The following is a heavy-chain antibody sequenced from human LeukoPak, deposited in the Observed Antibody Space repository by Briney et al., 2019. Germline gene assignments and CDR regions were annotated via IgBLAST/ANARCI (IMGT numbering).Heavy chain of an antibody. CDR2: ISASAGNT. D-gene: IGHD2-2*01. Sequence: GGSLRLSCAASGFTFDDYAMSWVRQTLGKGLEWVSAISASAGNTYYADSVKGRFTVSRDNSKNTLFLQMSRLRAEDTAVYYCAKDKPGPPYCSGTTCFDAFGIWGQGTMVTVS. CDR1: GFTFDDYA. V-gene: IGHV3-23*01. J-gene: IGHJ3*02. CDR3: AKDKPGPPYCSGTTCFDAFGI.